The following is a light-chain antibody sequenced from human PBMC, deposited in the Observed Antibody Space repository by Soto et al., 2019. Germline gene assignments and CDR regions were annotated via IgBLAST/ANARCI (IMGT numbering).Light chain of an antibody. J-gene: IGLJ2*01. CDR3: SSYTRSDTGV. V-gene: IGLV2-14*01. CDR2: DVS. CDR1: SSDVGGYNY. Sequence: QSALIQPASVSGSPGQSITISCTGTSSDVGGYNYVSWYQQHPGKAPKLIIYDVSNRPSGVSNRFSGSKSGNTASLTISGLQAEDEADYYCSSYTRSDTGVFGGGTKLTVL.